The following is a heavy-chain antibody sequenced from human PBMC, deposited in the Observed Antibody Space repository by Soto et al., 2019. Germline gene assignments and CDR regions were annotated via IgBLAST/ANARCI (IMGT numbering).Heavy chain of an antibody. V-gene: IGHV3-53*04. D-gene: IGHD5-12*01. Sequence: EVQLEESGGYLVQPGGSLRLSCAASGFTVSSNYMNWVRQAPGKGLEWVSVLYRGGNTFYTDSVKGRFTISRQSSQNTVYLQMVSLRIEDTAVYYCVRGYSDYKNYFYFDLWGRGTLVTVSS. CDR1: GFTVSSNY. CDR2: LYRGGNT. CDR3: VRGYSDYKNYFYFDL. J-gene: IGHJ2*01.